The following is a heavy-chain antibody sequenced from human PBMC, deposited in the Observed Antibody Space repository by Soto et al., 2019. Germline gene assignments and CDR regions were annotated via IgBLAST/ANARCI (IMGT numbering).Heavy chain of an antibody. CDR1: GLTFSNHA. D-gene: IGHD1-26*01. CDR2: MSFDGSKE. Sequence: QVQLVESGGGVVQPGRSLRLSCAASGLTFSNHAMHWVRQAPGKGLQWVALMSFDGSKEYYAESVKGRFTISRDNSRSTLSLQMNGLRADDTALYYCAADRGSYSGPLDYWGQGTLVIVSS. CDR3: AADRGSYSGPLDY. V-gene: IGHV3-30*03. J-gene: IGHJ4*02.